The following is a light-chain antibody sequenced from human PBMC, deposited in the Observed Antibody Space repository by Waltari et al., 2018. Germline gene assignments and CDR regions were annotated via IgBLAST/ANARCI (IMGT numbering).Light chain of an antibody. CDR2: DVY. CDR3: NSYTGSSSWV. J-gene: IGLJ3*02. CDR1: SSDIGFYNY. Sequence: QSALTQPASVSGSPGQSITISCTGTSSDIGFYNYVSWYQQHPGKAPQLILYDVYERPSGVSNRFSGSKSGHTASLTISGLQAEDEADYYCNSYTGSSSWVFGGGTKLTVL. V-gene: IGLV2-14*03.